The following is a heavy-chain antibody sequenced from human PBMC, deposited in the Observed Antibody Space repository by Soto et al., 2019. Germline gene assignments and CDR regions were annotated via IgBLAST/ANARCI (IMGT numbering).Heavy chain of an antibody. Sequence: PSETLSLTCAVYGGSFSGYYWSWIRQPPGKGLEWIGEIKHSGSTNYNPSRKSRVTKTVDKSKNQISQKQSSVTAGDTDEEYCTRVFYYYGSGSYPGLRYYSYGMDVWGQGTTVTVSS. CDR2: IKHSGST. CDR1: GGSFSGYY. D-gene: IGHD3-10*01. J-gene: IGHJ6*02. CDR3: TRVFYYYGSGSYPGLRYYSYGMDV. V-gene: IGHV4-34*01.